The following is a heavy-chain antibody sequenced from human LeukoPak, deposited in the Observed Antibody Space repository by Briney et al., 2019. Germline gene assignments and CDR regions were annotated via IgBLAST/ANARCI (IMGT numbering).Heavy chain of an antibody. CDR1: GGSISSYY. D-gene: IGHD6-19*01. Sequence: SETLSLTCTVSGGSISSYYWSWIRQPPGKGLEWIGYIYYSGSTNYNPSLKSRVTISVDTSKNQFSLKLSSVTAADTAVYYCAREGGWCGRGNNWFDPWGQGTLVTVSS. V-gene: IGHV4-59*01. J-gene: IGHJ5*02. CDR3: AREGGWCGRGNNWFDP. CDR2: IYYSGST.